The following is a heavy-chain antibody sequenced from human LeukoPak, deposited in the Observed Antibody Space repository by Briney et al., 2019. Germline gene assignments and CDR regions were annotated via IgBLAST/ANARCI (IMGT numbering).Heavy chain of an antibody. CDR2: IYYSGST. D-gene: IGHD3-22*01. CDR1: GGSFSGYY. Sequence: SETLSLTCAVYGGSFSGYYWSWIRQPPGKGLEWIGYIYYSGSTNYNPSLKSRVTISVDTSKNQFSLKLSSVTAADTAVYYCARGQYYDSSGYYYLGGAFDIWGQGTMVTVSS. V-gene: IGHV4-59*01. J-gene: IGHJ3*02. CDR3: ARGQYYDSSGYYYLGGAFDI.